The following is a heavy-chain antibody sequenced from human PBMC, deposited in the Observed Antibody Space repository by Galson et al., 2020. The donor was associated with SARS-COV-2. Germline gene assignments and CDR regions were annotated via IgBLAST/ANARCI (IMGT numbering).Heavy chain of an antibody. V-gene: IGHV2-5*01. Sequence: SGPTLVKPTQTLTLTCTFSGFSLTTSGVGVGWIRQPPGKALEWLALIYWNDDKRYSPSLKSRLTITKDNSNNQVVLIMPNMDPVDTATYYCAHVPKQYDSSGSGDAFDIWGQGSMVTVSS. J-gene: IGHJ3*02. CDR3: AHVPKQYDSSGSGDAFDI. CDR1: GFSLTTSGVG. D-gene: IGHD3-22*01. CDR2: IYWNDDK.